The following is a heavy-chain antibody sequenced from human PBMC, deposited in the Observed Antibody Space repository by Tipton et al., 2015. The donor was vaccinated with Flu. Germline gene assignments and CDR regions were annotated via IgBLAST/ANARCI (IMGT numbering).Heavy chain of an antibody. D-gene: IGHD3-10*01. Sequence: LRLSCTVSGGSISSSRYYWGWIRQPPGKGLEWIGSIYHSGTAYYNPSLKSRVTISVDTSKNQISLKLSSVTAADTAVYYCARIYYYGSGDYYLDSWGQGTLVTVSS. J-gene: IGHJ4*02. CDR3: ARIYYYGSGDYYLDS. CDR1: GGSISSSRYY. V-gene: IGHV4-39*07. CDR2: IYHSGTA.